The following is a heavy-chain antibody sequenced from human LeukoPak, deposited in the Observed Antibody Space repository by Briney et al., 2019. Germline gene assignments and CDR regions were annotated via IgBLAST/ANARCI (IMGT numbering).Heavy chain of an antibody. J-gene: IGHJ5*02. CDR1: GFTFSSYG. CDR3: ARDRSVFGSSWYWFDP. Sequence: GGSLRLSCAASGFTFSSYGMHWVRQAPGNGLEWVAVIWYDGSNKYYSDSVKGRFTISRDNSKNTLYLQMNSLRAEDTAVYYCARDRSVFGSSWYWFDPWGQGTLVTVSS. CDR2: IWYDGSNK. V-gene: IGHV3-33*01. D-gene: IGHD6-13*01.